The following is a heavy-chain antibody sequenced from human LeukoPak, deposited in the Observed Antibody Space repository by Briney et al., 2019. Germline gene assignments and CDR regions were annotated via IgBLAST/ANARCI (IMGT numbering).Heavy chain of an antibody. Sequence: SETLSLTCSVSGASISSGTYYWAWIRQPPGKGLEWIGSLYYGGNTHYNPSLESRVTISVDTSRNHLSVRLTSVTAADTAVYYCARRVVGPGYSSIPNLDYWGQGTQVTVSS. CDR3: ARRVVGPGYSSIPNLDY. CDR2: LYYGGNT. CDR1: GASISSGTYY. J-gene: IGHJ4*02. V-gene: IGHV4-39*02. D-gene: IGHD2-21*01.